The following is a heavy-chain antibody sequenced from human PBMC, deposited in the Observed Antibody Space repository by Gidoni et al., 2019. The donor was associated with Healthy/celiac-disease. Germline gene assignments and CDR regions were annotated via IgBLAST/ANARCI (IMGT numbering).Heavy chain of an antibody. CDR1: GFTFSSYS. D-gene: IGHD2-8*01. CDR2: ISSSSSYI. Sequence: EVQLVESGGGLVKPGGSLRLSCAASGFTFSSYSMNWVRQAPGKGLGWVSSISSSSSYIYYADSVKCRFTISRDNAKKSLYLQMNSLRAEDTAVYYCARDPNGNFDYWGQGTLVTVSS. J-gene: IGHJ4*02. CDR3: ARDPNGNFDY. V-gene: IGHV3-21*01.